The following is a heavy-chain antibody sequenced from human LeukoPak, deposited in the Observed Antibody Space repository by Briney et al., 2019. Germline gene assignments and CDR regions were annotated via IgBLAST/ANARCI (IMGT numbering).Heavy chain of an antibody. J-gene: IGHJ6*02. CDR2: IWYDGSSK. D-gene: IGHD3-22*01. Sequence: GGSLRLSCAASGFSFSAYGVHWVRQAPGKGLEWVAVIWYDGSSKDYADSVKGRFTFSRDNSKNTLYLQMNSLTVEDTAVYYCARDNDYYDSSGYYYYYGMDVWGQGTTVTVSS. CDR3: ARDNDYYDSSGYYYYYGMDV. V-gene: IGHV3-33*01. CDR1: GFSFSAYG.